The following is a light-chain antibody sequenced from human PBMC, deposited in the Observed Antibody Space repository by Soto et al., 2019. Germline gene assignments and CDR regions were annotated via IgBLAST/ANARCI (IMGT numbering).Light chain of an antibody. Sequence: QSVLTQPASVSGSPGQSITISCTGTSSDVGGYNYVSWYQQHPGKAPKLMIYDVSNRPSGVSNRFSGSKSGNTASLNISGLQAGDEADYYCSSYTTSSTWVFGGGTKLTVL. J-gene: IGLJ3*02. CDR3: SSYTTSSTWV. CDR1: SSDVGGYNY. V-gene: IGLV2-14*01. CDR2: DVS.